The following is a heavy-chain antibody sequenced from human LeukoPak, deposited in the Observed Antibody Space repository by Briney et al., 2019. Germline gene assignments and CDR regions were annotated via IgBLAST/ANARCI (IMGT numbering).Heavy chain of an antibody. CDR1: GYTLTTYG. V-gene: IGHV1-18*01. CDR2: IGASSGAA. Sequence: ASVKVSCKASGYTLTTYGVTWVRQAPGQGLEWMGWIGASSGAAECAQKFQGRVTLTTETSTNTVYMEMRSLTSDDTAVYFCATYNEGNCRGDSCYAGFEFWGRGTLVTVSS. CDR3: ATYNEGNCRGDSCYAGFEF. J-gene: IGHJ4*02. D-gene: IGHD2-2*01.